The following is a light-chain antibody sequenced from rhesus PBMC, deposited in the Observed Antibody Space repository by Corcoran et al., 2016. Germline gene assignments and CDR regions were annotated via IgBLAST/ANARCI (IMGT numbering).Light chain of an antibody. CDR1: PGISSF. CDR2: DVS. J-gene: IGKJ2*01. Sequence: DIQMTQSPSSLSASVGDTVTITFRASPGISSFLNWFQQKPGKAPKLRFYDVSSLESGVPSRFSGSGAGTDFTHTISSLQPEDCAAYYCLQHSSDPYSFDQGAKVEIK. V-gene: IGKV1-28*03. CDR3: LQHSSDPYS.